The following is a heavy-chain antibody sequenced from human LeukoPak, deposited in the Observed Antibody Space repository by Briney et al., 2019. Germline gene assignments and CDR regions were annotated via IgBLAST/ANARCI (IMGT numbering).Heavy chain of an antibody. Sequence: GGSLRLSCAASGFTVSSNYMSWVRQDPGKGLEWVSVIYSGGSTYYADSVKGRFTISRDNSKNTLYLQMNSLRAEDTAVYYCGRDPDYYDSTENWGQGTLVTVSS. CDR3: GRDPDYYDSTEN. CDR2: IYSGGST. V-gene: IGHV3-53*01. D-gene: IGHD3-22*01. J-gene: IGHJ4*02. CDR1: GFTVSSNY.